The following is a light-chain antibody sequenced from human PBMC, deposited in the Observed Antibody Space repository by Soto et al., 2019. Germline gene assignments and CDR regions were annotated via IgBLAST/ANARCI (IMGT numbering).Light chain of an antibody. V-gene: IGKV3-20*01. CDR3: QQYGRSPGWT. Sequence: EIVLTQSPGTLSLSPGERATLSCRASQSVSSSYLAWYQQKPGQAPRLLIYCASSWATGIPNRFSGSGSVTDFTLTISRLEPEDFAVYYCQQYGRSPGWTFGQGTKVEIK. CDR2: CAS. CDR1: QSVSSSY. J-gene: IGKJ1*01.